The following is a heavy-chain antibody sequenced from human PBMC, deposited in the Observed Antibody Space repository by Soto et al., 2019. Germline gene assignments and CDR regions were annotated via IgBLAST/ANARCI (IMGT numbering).Heavy chain of an antibody. CDR1: GGTFSSYA. J-gene: IGHJ3*02. D-gene: IGHD2-21*02. CDR3: ARHGGAYCGGDCYLRGADSNAFDI. CDR2: IIPIFGTA. V-gene: IGHV1-69*01. Sequence: CKASGGTFSSYAISWVRQAPGQGLEWMGGIIPIFGTANYAQKFQGRVTITADESTSTAYMELSSLRSEDTAVYYCARHGGAYCGGDCYLRGADSNAFDIWGQGTMVTVSS.